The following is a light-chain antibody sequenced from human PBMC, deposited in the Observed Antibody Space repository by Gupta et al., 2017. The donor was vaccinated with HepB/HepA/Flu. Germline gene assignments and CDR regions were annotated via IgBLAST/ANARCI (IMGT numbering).Light chain of an antibody. J-gene: IGLJ2*01. CDR1: SSDVGGYKY. CDR2: DVS. CDR3: SSYTSSSTVV. V-gene: IGLV2-14*03. Sequence: QSALTQPASVSGSPGQSITISCTGTSSDVGGYKYVSWYQQHPGKASKLMIYDVSNRPSGVSNRFSGSKSGNTASLTISGLQAEDDGDYYCSSYTSSSTVVFGGGTKLTVL.